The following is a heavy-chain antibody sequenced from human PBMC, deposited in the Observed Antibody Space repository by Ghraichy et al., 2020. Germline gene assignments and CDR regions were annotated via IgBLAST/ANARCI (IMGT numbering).Heavy chain of an antibody. J-gene: IGHJ4*02. V-gene: IGHV6-1*01. CDR2: TSYRSKWFN. CDR3: ARELGYYDTSVYSEPFFDF. Sequence: SQTLSLTCAISGDSVSSNSAAWNWIRQSPSRGLEWLGRTSYRSKWFNDYALSVKSRITVNPDTSKNQFSLQLDSVTPEDTAVYYCARELGYYDTSVYSEPFFDFWGQGTLVTVSS. CDR1: GDSVSSNSAA. D-gene: IGHD3-22*01.